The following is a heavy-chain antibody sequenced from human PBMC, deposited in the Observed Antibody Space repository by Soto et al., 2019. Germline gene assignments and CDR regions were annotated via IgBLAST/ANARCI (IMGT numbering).Heavy chain of an antibody. CDR2: ISGSGGST. CDR1: GFTFSSYA. J-gene: IGHJ5*02. Sequence: GSLRLSCAAAGFTFSSYAMSWVRQAPGKGLEWVSAISGSGGSTYYADSVKGRFTISRDNSKNTLYLQMNSLRAEDTAVYYCAKCFRQWLYSWFDPWGQGTLVTVSS. V-gene: IGHV3-23*01. CDR3: AKCFRQWLYSWFDP. D-gene: IGHD6-19*01.